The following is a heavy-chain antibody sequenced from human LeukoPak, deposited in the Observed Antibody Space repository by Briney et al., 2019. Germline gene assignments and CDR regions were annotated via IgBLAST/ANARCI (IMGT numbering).Heavy chain of an antibody. V-gene: IGHV4-31*03. CDR1: GGSISSGGYY. CDR2: IYYSGST. D-gene: IGHD6-13*01. CDR3: AGGGIAAAHFDY. J-gene: IGHJ4*02. Sequence: SETLSLTCTVSGGSISSGGYYWSWIRQHPGKGLEWIGYIYYSGSTYYNPSLKSRVTISVDTSKNQFSLKLSSVTAADTAVYYCAGGGIAAAHFDYWGQGTLVTVSS.